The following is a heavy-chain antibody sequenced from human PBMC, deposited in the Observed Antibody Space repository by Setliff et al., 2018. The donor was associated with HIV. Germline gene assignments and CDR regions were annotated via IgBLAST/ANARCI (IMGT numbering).Heavy chain of an antibody. Sequence: SETLSLTCTVSGDSIGTYYWSWIRQPPGKGLEWIGHIYNSESTKYNPSLKSRVTISVDTSTNQFSLKLSSVTAADTAVYYCARGLSSQTYWGTRPLGLDYWGQGSLVTVSS. CDR1: GDSIGTYY. V-gene: IGHV4-59*01. CDR3: ARGLSSQTYWGTRPLGLDY. J-gene: IGHJ4*01. D-gene: IGHD2-2*01. CDR2: IYNSEST.